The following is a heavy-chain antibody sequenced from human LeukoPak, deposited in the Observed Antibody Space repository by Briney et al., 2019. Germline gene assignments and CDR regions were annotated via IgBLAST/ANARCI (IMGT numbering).Heavy chain of an antibody. CDR1: GGPLSRFQ. J-gene: IGHJ4*02. V-gene: IGHV4-4*07. D-gene: IGHD6-13*01. Sequence: SETLSLPCCVSGGPLSRFQWLYMPEPAGKGVEWIGRIYTSGSTNYNPSLKSRVTMSVDTSKNQFSLKLSSVTAADTAAYYCAREEQQLVLGWGQGTLVTVSS. CDR2: IYTSGST. CDR3: AREEQQLVLG.